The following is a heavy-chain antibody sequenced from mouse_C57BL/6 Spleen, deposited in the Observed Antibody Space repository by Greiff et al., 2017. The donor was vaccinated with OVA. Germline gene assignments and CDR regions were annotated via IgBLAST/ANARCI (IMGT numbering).Heavy chain of an antibody. D-gene: IGHD2-3*01. V-gene: IGHV1-82*01. CDR1: GYAFSSSW. CDR3: AREDLMGYYAMDY. J-gene: IGHJ4*01. Sequence: VHLVESGPELVKPGASVKISCKASGYAFSSSWMNWVKQRPGKGLEWIGRIYPGDGDTNYNGKFKGKATLTADKSSSTAYMQLSSLTSEDSAVYFCAREDLMGYYAMDYWGQGTSVTVSS. CDR2: IYPGDGDT.